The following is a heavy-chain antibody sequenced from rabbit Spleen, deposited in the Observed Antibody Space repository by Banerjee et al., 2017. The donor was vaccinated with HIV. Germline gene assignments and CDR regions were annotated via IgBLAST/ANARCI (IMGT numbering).Heavy chain of an antibody. CDR2: IDTGSRDFT. J-gene: IGHJ6*01. Sequence: QEQLVESGGGLVKSEGSLTLTCKASGFSFSDRDVMCWVHQAPGKGLEWIACIDTGSRDFTYYASWAKGRFTISKTSSTTVTLQMTSLTVADTATYFCARDTGSSFSTYGMDLWGPGTLVTVS. D-gene: IGHD8-1*01. CDR1: GFSFSDRDV. V-gene: IGHV1S45*01. CDR3: ARDTGSSFSTYGMDL.